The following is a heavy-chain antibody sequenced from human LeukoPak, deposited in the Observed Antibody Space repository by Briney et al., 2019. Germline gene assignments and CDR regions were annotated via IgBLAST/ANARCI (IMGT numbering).Heavy chain of an antibody. CDR3: ARVRGSYPYYFDY. J-gene: IGHJ4*02. V-gene: IGHV3-23*01. Sequence: GGSLRLSCAASGFTFSNYAMNWVRQAPGKGLEWVSTISGSGGSTYYADSVKGRFTISRDNAKNSLYLQMNSLRAEDTAVYYCARVRGSYPYYFDYWGQGTLVTVSS. D-gene: IGHD1-26*01. CDR1: GFTFSNYA. CDR2: ISGSGGST.